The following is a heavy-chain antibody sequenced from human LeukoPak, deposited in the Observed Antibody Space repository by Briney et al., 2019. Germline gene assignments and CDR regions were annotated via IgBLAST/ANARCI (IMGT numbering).Heavy chain of an antibody. CDR1: GYTFTSYY. CDR2: INPSDGST. D-gene: IGHD2-15*01. V-gene: IGHV1-46*01. J-gene: IGHJ4*02. CDR3: ARILGGSATDY. Sequence: ASVKVSCKASGYTFTSYYMHWVRQAPGQGLEWMGIINPSDGSTSYVQKFQGRVTMTRDTSTSTVYMEVSSLRSEDTAVYYCARILGGSATDYWGQGTLVTVSS.